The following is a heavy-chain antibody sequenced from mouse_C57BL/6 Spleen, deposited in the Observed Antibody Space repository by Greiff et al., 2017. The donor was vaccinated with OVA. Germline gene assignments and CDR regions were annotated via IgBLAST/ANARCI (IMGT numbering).Heavy chain of an antibody. CDR1: GYTFTSYW. Sequence: QVQLQQPGAELVKPGASVKLSCKASGYTFTSYWMHWVKQRPGQGLEWIGMIHPNSGSTNYNEKFKSKATLTVDKSSSTAYMQLSSLTSEDSAVYYCAREKMGLPYFDYWGQGTTLTVSS. D-gene: IGHD2-4*01. CDR3: AREKMGLPYFDY. CDR2: IHPNSGST. V-gene: IGHV1-64*01. J-gene: IGHJ2*01.